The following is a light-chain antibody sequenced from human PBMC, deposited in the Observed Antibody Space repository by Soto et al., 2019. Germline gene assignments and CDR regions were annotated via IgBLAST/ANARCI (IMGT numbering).Light chain of an antibody. CDR1: QSVRKN. V-gene: IGKV3-11*01. Sequence: IVMTQSPATLLLSTGETATLSCRASQSVRKNLAWYQQRPGQAPRLLIYDASNRATGIPARFSGGGSGTDFTLTIDNLEPEDFAVYYCQQRSNWLTFGQGTKVDI. CDR3: QQRSNWLT. CDR2: DAS. J-gene: IGKJ1*01.